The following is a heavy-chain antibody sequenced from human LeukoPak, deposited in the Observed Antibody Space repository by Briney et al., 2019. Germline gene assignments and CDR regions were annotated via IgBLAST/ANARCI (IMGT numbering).Heavy chain of an antibody. CDR1: GFTFSSYG. CDR2: IKQDGSEK. CDR3: ASLEHYYYYYMDV. D-gene: IGHD1-1*01. V-gene: IGHV3-7*01. J-gene: IGHJ6*03. Sequence: PGGSLRLSCAASGFTFSSYGMHWVRQAPGKGLEWVANIKQDGSEKYYVDSVKGRFTISRDNAKNSLYLQMNSLRAEDTAVYYCASLEHYYYYYMDVWGKGTTVTVSS.